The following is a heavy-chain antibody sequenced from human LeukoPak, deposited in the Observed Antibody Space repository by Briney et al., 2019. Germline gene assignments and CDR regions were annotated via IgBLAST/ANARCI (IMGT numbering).Heavy chain of an antibody. CDR1: GGSISSTNW. CDR3: ARDANSYGSEFDY. V-gene: IGHV4-4*02. CDR2: IYHSGST. J-gene: IGHJ4*02. Sequence: PSGTLSLTCAVSGGSISSTNWWTWVRQPPGKGLEWIGEIYHSGSTNYNPSLKSRVTISVDKSKNQFSLKLSSVTAADTAVYYCARDANSYGSEFDYWGQGTLVTVSS. D-gene: IGHD5-18*01.